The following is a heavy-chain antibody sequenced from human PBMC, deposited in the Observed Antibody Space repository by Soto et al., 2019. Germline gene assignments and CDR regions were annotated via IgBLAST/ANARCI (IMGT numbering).Heavy chain of an antibody. Sequence: VQLQQWGAGLLKPSETLSLTCGVYDGSFSGNYWSWIRQPPGEGLEWIGEINPSGSTNYSPSLKSRATISADTSKNQFSLKLSSVIAADTAVYYCARGREGGGASWGQGTLVTVSS. J-gene: IGHJ5*02. D-gene: IGHD1-26*01. V-gene: IGHV4-34*01. CDR1: DGSFSGNY. CDR2: INPSGST. CDR3: ARGREGGGAS.